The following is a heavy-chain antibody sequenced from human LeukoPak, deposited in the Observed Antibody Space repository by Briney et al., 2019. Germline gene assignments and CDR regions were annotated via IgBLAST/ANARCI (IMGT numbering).Heavy chain of an antibody. Sequence: GGSLRLSCAASGFSFNNYLMNWVRQGPGKGLELVSSVSSSGSSTYYADSVKGRFTISRDSAKNSLYLQMNSLRAEDTAVYYCARSIDVDYWGQGTLVTVSS. CDR1: GFSFNNYL. CDR3: ARSIDVDY. J-gene: IGHJ4*02. D-gene: IGHD2-21*01. CDR2: VSSSGSST. V-gene: IGHV3-48*04.